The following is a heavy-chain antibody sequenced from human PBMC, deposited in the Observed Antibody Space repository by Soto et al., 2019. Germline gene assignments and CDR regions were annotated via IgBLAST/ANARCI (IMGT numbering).Heavy chain of an antibody. J-gene: IGHJ4*02. CDR1: GFTFSDHY. CDR3: SRLLYHNRRYYPDY. V-gene: IGHV3-72*01. Sequence: EVELVESGGGLVQPGGSLRLSCAASGFTFSDHYMDWVRQAPGKGLEWVGRSRNKANSYTTEYAASVKGRFTVSRDESKSSLYLQMNSLKTEDTAVYYCSRLLYHNRRYYPDYWGQGTPVIVSS. D-gene: IGHD3-22*01. CDR2: SRNKANSYTT.